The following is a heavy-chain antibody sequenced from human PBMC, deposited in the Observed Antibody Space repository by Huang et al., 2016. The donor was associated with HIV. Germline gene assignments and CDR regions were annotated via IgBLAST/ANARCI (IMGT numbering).Heavy chain of an antibody. CDR2: IYYRGSP. J-gene: IGHJ6*02. D-gene: IGHD3-10*01. CDR3: AMAYYYGSGSDSSYNSYYGMDV. CDR1: GGSVRSGCYF. Sequence: QVQLQESGPGLVKPSETLSLTCGVSGGSVRSGCYFWSWIRQPPGKALGWIGYIYYRGSPRNYNPSLKSRASILGDTSKNQFSLGLNSVTAADTGVYYCAMAYYYGSGSDSSYNSYYGMDVWGQGTTVTVSS. V-gene: IGHV4-61*01.